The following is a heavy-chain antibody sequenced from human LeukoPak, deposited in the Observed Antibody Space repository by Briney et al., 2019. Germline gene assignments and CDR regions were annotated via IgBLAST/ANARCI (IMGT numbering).Heavy chain of an antibody. CDR1: GCSISSYY. CDR3: ARHNPYCSGGSCYDGGDY. D-gene: IGHD2-15*01. V-gene: IGHV4-59*08. Sequence: PSETLSLTCTVSGCSISSYYWSWIRQPPGKGLEWIGYIYYSGSTNYNPSLKSRVTISVDTSKNQFSLKLSSVTAADTAVYYCARHNPYCSGGSCYDGGDYWGQGTLVTVSS. J-gene: IGHJ4*02. CDR2: IYYSGST.